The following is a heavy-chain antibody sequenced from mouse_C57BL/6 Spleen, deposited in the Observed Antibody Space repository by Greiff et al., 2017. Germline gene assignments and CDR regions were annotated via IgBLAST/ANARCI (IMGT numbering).Heavy chain of an antibody. J-gene: IGHJ4*01. V-gene: IGHV1-42*01. CDR3: AREDDDDVEDYARDY. CDR2: INPSTGGT. Sequence: EVQLQQSGPELVKPGASVKISCKASGYSFTGYYMNWVKQSPEKSLEWIGEINPSTGGTTYNQKFKAKATLTVDKSSSTAYMQLKSLTSEDSAVYYCAREDDDDVEDYARDYWGQGTSVTVSS. D-gene: IGHD2-4*01. CDR1: GYSFTGYY.